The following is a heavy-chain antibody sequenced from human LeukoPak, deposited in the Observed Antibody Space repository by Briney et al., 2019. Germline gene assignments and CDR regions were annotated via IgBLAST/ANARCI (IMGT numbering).Heavy chain of an antibody. D-gene: IGHD6-19*01. CDR3: ARVPRAVAGTFTTDYFDY. CDR1: GYTFTSYY. Sequence: ASVKVSCKASGYTFTSYYMHWVRQAPGQGLEWMGIINPSGGSTSYAQKFQGRVTITADESTSTAYMELSSLRSEDTAVYYCARVPRAVAGTFTTDYFDYWGQGTLVTVSS. J-gene: IGHJ4*02. V-gene: IGHV1-46*01. CDR2: INPSGGST.